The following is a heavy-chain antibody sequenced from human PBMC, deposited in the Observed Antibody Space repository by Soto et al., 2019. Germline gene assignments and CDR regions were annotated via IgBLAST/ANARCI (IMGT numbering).Heavy chain of an antibody. Sequence: QVQLVESEGGVVQPGRSLRLSCAASGFTFSSYGMHWVRQAPGKGLEWVAVIWYDGSNKYYADSVKGRFTISRDNSKKTLYLQMNSLRAEDTAVYYCARDTPLYGMDVWGQGTTVTVSS. CDR2: IWYDGSNK. J-gene: IGHJ6*02. V-gene: IGHV3-33*01. CDR3: ARDTPLYGMDV. CDR1: GFTFSSYG.